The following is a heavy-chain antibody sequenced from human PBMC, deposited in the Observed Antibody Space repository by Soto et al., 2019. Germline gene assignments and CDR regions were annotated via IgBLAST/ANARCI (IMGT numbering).Heavy chain of an antibody. Sequence: LGGSLRLSCAASGFTFSSYAMSWVRQAPGKGLEWVSTISGSGASTYYADSVKGRFTISRDNSNNMLYLQMNSLRGEDTAVYHCAKGRGKFSSSPLDHWAQGTLVTVSS. D-gene: IGHD6-6*01. CDR2: ISGSGAST. CDR1: GFTFSSYA. CDR3: AKGRGKFSSSPLDH. J-gene: IGHJ5*02. V-gene: IGHV3-23*01.